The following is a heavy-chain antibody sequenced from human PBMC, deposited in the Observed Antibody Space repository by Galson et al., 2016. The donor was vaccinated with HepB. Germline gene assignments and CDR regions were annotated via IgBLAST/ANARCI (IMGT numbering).Heavy chain of an antibody. CDR1: GHTFIELS. V-gene: IGHV1-24*01. CDR3: LTGDYGGNSEYDYGMDV. Sequence: SVKVSCKVSGHTFIELSMHWVRQAPGKGLEWMGGFDPEDGETIYAQKFQGRVTMTEDTATDTAYTELSTLRSEDTAVYYCLTGDYGGNSEYDYGMDVWGQGTTVTVSS. D-gene: IGHD4-23*01. J-gene: IGHJ6*02. CDR2: FDPEDGET.